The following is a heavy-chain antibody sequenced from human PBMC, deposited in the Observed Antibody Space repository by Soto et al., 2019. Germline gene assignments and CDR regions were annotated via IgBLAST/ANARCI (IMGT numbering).Heavy chain of an antibody. Sequence: QVQLAESGGGVVQPGRSLRLSCATSGFNFSDYAMHWVRQAPGKGPEYVAVFSYDGIYKFYADSVQGLFTISRDNSKNTLYLEMNNLRVEDTAVYFCAREGRNPSLRSSNCLDHWGQGTLVTVSS. J-gene: IGHJ4*02. V-gene: IGHV3-30-3*01. CDR1: GFNFSDYA. D-gene: IGHD1-1*01. CDR3: AREGRNPSLRSSNCLDH. CDR2: FSYDGIYK.